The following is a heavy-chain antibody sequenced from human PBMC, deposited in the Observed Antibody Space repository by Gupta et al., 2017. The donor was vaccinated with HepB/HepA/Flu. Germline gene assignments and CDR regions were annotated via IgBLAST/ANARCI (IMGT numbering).Heavy chain of an antibody. CDR1: GVTFSRYG. CDR3: AKGNSGTHYGALDM. V-gene: IGHV3-30*18. D-gene: IGHD1-26*01. Sequence: QVQLLESVGGVVQRGTSLILSCAASGVTFSRYGMDWVRQAPGKGLEWVAVISKDASDQKYADSVKGRFTISRDNSKNTLFLQMNSLRAEDTAVYYCAKGNSGTHYGALDMWGQGTMVIVSS. J-gene: IGHJ3*02. CDR2: ISKDASDQ.